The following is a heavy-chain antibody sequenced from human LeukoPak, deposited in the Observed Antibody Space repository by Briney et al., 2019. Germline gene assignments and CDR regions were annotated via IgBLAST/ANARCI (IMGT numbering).Heavy chain of an antibody. CDR1: GFTFSDYY. V-gene: IGHV3-11*05. CDR2: ISCSSSYT. Sequence: GESLRLSCAASGFTFSDYYMSWISHAPGEGLEWVSYISCSSSYTNYADSVKGRFTISRDNARNSLYLQMNSLRADDPAVYYCARDEVGYSSGWVDYWGQGTLVTVSS. CDR3: ARDEVGYSSGWVDY. J-gene: IGHJ4*02. D-gene: IGHD6-19*01.